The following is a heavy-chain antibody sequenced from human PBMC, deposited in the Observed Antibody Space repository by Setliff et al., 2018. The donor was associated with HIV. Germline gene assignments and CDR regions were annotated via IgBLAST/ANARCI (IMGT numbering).Heavy chain of an antibody. CDR1: GFTVSSNY. Sequence: LRLSCAASGFTVSSNYMSWVRQAPGKGLEWVSVIYIDGSTYYADSVRGRFTISRDNYKNTLYLQMKSLRAEDTAVYYCAREDPPADFHFWSGRLADWGQGSLVTVSS. J-gene: IGHJ4*02. D-gene: IGHD3-3*02. V-gene: IGHV3-66*02. CDR3: AREDPPADFHFWSGRLAD. CDR2: IYIDGST.